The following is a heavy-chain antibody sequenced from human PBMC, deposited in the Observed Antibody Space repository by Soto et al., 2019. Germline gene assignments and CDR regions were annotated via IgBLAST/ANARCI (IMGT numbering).Heavy chain of an antibody. V-gene: IGHV3-21*01. J-gene: IGHJ6*02. CDR2: IGSSSTYT. Sequence: GGSLRLSCAASGFTFSSYNVNWVRQAPGKGLEWVSSIGSSSTYTYYADSVKGRFAISRDNAKDSLFLQMNNLRAEDTAVYYCVRDWSTFWGMDVWGQGTTVTVSS. CDR3: VRDWSTFWGMDV. CDR1: GFTFSSYN.